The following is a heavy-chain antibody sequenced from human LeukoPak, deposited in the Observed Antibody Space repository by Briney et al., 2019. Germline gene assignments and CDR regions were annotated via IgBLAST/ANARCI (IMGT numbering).Heavy chain of an antibody. D-gene: IGHD3-3*01. CDR1: GFTFSSYA. CDR3: ARCITIFGVVSYYYGMDV. J-gene: IGHJ6*02. Sequence: PGASLRLSCAASGFTFSSYAMSWVRQAPGKGLEWVSATSGSGGSTYYADSVKGRFTISRDNSKNTLYLQMNSLRAEDTAVYYCARCITIFGVVSYYYGMDVWGQGTTVTVSS. CDR2: TSGSGGST. V-gene: IGHV3-23*01.